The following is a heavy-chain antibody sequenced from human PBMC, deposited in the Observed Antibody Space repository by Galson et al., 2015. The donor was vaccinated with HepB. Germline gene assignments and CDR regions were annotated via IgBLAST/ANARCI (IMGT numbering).Heavy chain of an antibody. CDR1: GGSISSNY. V-gene: IGHV4-59*08. CDR2: IYYNGST. J-gene: IGHJ5*02. D-gene: IGHD3-22*01. CDR3: ARHEWRMIVDSFDP. Sequence: SETLSLTCTVSGGSISSNYWSWIRKPPGKGLEWIGYIYYNGSTNYNPSLKSRVTISVDTSKSQFSLKLTSVTAADTAVYYCARHEWRMIVDSFDPWGQGILVTVSS.